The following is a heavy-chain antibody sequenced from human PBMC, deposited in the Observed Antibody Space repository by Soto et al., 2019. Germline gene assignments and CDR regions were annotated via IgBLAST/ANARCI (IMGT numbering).Heavy chain of an antibody. CDR3: AKATQEHCSGGSCYPFYYYYYYMDV. J-gene: IGHJ6*03. CDR1: GFTFSSYA. Sequence: GGSLRLSCAASGFTFSSYAMSWVRQAPGKGLEWVSAISGSGGSTYYADSVKGRFTISRDNSKNTLYLQMNSLRAEDTAVYYCAKATQEHCSGGSCYPFYYYYYYMDVWGKGTTVTVSS. V-gene: IGHV3-23*01. D-gene: IGHD2-15*01. CDR2: ISGSGGST.